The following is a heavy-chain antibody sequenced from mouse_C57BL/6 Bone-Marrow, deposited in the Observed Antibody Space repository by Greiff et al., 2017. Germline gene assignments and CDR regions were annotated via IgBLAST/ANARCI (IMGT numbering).Heavy chain of an antibody. V-gene: IGHV1-54*01. J-gene: IGHJ4*01. D-gene: IGHD3-3*01. CDR2: INPGSGGT. CDR1: GYAFTNYL. CDR3: AGGWYYYAMDY. Sequence: QVQLQQSGAELVRPGTSVKVSCKASGYAFTNYLIEWVKQRPGQGLEWIGVINPGSGGTNYNEKFKGKATLTADKSSSTAYMQLSSLTSEDSAVYFWAGGWYYYAMDYWGQGTSVTVSS.